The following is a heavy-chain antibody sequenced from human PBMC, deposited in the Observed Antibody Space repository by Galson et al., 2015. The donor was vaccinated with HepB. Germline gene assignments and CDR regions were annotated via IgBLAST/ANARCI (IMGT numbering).Heavy chain of an antibody. Sequence: SLRLSCAASGFTFDHYWIHWVRQAPGKGLVWVSRINADGSDTGYADSAEGRFTISRDNAKSVLYLQMDSLTVADTAVYYCARDSGSYPLDYWGQGALVTVSS. D-gene: IGHD1-26*01. CDR1: GFTFDHYW. J-gene: IGHJ4*02. V-gene: IGHV3-74*01. CDR2: INADGSDT. CDR3: ARDSGSYPLDY.